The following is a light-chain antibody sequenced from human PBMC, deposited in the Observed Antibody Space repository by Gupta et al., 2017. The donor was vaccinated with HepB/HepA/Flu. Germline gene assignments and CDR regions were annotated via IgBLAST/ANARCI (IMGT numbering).Light chain of an antibody. CDR2: GAS. CDR1: QSVSSN. V-gene: IGKV3-15*01. Sequence: VVTESRARLSASPGERATLSSRASQSVSSNLAWYQQKPGQAPRLLIYGASTRATGIPARFSGSGSGTEFTLTISSLQSEDFAVYYCQQYNNWPLTFGGGTKVEIK. J-gene: IGKJ4*01. CDR3: QQYNNWPLT.